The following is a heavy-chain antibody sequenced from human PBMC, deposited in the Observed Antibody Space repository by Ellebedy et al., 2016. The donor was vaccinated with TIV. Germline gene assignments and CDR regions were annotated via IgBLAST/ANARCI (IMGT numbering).Heavy chain of an antibody. D-gene: IGHD2-21*02. CDR1: GYTFTGYY. CDR2: INPNSGGT. CDR3: ARDRGYCGGDCSIDY. V-gene: IGHV1-2*02. J-gene: IGHJ4*02. Sequence: AASVKVSCKASGYTFTGYYMHWVRQAPGQGLEWMGWINPNSGGTNYAQKFQGRVTMTRDTSISTAYMELSRLRSDETAVYYCARDRGYCGGDCSIDYWGQGTLVTVSS.